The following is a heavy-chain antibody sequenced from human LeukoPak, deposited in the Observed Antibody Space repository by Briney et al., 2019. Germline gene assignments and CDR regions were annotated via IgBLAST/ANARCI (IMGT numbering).Heavy chain of an antibody. J-gene: IGHJ6*03. CDR2: ISAYNGNT. CDR3: ARAVVVSPVGYYYYMDV. CDR1: GYTFTSYG. V-gene: IGHV1-18*01. Sequence: ASVKVSCKASGYTFTSYGISWVRQAPGQGLEWMRWISAYNGNTNYAQKLQGRVTMTTDTSTSTAYMELRSLRSDDTAVYYCARAVVVSPVGYYYYMDVWGKRTTVTVSS. D-gene: IGHD1-14*01.